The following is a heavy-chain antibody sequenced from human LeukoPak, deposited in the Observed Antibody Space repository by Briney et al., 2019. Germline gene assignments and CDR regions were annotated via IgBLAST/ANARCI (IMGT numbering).Heavy chain of an antibody. CDR1: GFTFTTYA. CDR3: ARGRGYSYGPHFDY. D-gene: IGHD5-18*01. V-gene: IGHV3-23*01. CDR2: ISGSGTST. Sequence: GGSLRLSCAVSGFTFTTYAMTWVRQAPGKGLEWVSAISGSGTSTYYADSVKGRFTISRDNSKNTLYLQMNSLRAEDTAVYYCARGRGYSYGPHFDYWGQGTLVTVSS. J-gene: IGHJ4*02.